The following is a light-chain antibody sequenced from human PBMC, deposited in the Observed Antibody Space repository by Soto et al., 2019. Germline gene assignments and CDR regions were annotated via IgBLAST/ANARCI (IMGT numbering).Light chain of an antibody. J-gene: IGLJ3*02. CDR3: VSYTTSSTVV. CDR1: SSDIGGYNF. V-gene: IGLV2-14*03. CDR2: NVS. Sequence: QSALTQPASVSGSPGQSVTISCSGTSSDIGGYNFVSWYQHHPGEAPKLMIYNVSHRPSGVSNRFSGSKSGSTASLTISGLQDEDEADYYCVSYTTSSTVVFGGGTKLTVL.